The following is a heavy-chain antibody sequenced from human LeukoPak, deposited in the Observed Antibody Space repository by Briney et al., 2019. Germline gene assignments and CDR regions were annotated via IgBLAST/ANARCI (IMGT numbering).Heavy chain of an antibody. V-gene: IGHV6-1*01. CDR1: GDTVSSNSAA. CDR3: ARTGLDAFDI. CDR2: TYYRSKYYN. Sequence: SQTLSLTCAISGDTVSSNSAAWNWLRQSPSRGLEWLVRTYYRSKYYNAYAVSVKSRITINPDPSTHQFSLQLTSVTPVYTAVYYCARTGLDAFDIWGQGTMVTVPS. J-gene: IGHJ3*02.